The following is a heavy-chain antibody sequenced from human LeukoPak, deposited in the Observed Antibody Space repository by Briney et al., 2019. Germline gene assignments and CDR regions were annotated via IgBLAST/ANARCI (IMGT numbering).Heavy chain of an antibody. CDR2: INPNSGGT. CDR3: ARDLFMEGYFDY. Sequence: ASVKVSCKASGGTFSSYAISWVRQAPGQGLEWMGWINPNSGGTNYAQKFQGRVTMTRDTSISTAYMELSRLRSDDTAVYYCARDLFMEGYFDYWGQGTLVTVSS. J-gene: IGHJ4*02. CDR1: GGTFSSYA. D-gene: IGHD1-1*01. V-gene: IGHV1-2*02.